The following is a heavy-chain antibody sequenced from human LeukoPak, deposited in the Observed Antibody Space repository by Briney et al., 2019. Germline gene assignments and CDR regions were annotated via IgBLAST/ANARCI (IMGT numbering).Heavy chain of an antibody. CDR2: INPNSGGT. J-gene: IGHJ4*02. Sequence: ASVKVSCKASGYTFTGYYMHWVRQAPGQGLEWMGWINPNSGGTNYAQKFQGRVTMTRDTSISTACMELSRLRSDDTAVYYCARGLRREQQLLRAFDYWGQGTPVTVSS. CDR1: GYTFTGYY. D-gene: IGHD6-13*01. CDR3: ARGLRREQQLLRAFDY. V-gene: IGHV1-2*02.